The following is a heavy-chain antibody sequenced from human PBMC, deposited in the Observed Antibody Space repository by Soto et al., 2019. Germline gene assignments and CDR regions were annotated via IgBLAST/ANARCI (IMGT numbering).Heavy chain of an antibody. V-gene: IGHV1-2*02. J-gene: IGHJ4*02. CDR1: GYTFTGYY. CDR2: INPNSGGT. D-gene: IGHD4-17*01. Sequence: ASVKVSCRASGYTFTGYYMHWVRQAPGQGLEWMGWINPNSGGTNYGQKFQGRVTMTRDTSISTAYMELSRLRSDDTAVYYCARLQTWSYGEEGYFDYWGQGTLVTVSS. CDR3: ARLQTWSYGEEGYFDY.